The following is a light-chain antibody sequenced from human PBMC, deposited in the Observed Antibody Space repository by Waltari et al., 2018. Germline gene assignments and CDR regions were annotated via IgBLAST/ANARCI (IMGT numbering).Light chain of an antibody. Sequence: DIQMTQSPSSLSPSVGNRVILTCRASQAISTFLAWFQLKPGKAPKSLIYAASTLQTRVSSNFSGSGSGIDFTLTISSLQPGDCATYYCQQYSTFPPTFGGGTRVEI. V-gene: IGKV1-16*02. CDR1: QAISTF. CDR3: QQYSTFPPT. J-gene: IGKJ4*01. CDR2: AAS.